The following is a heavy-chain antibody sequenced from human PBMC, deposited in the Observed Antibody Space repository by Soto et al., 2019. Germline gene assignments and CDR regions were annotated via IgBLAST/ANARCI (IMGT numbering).Heavy chain of an antibody. D-gene: IGHD4-17*01. CDR1: GFTFDDYA. J-gene: IGHJ4*02. CDR2: IRWNSDSK. Sequence: EVHLVESGGGVAQPGRSLRLSCATSGFTFDDYAMHWVRQAPGKGLEWVAGIRWNSDSKGYADSVKGRFTISRDNAKKSLFLQMNSLRSEDTAFYFCARTTWGYGEPLDSWGQGTLVTVSS. CDR3: ARTTWGYGEPLDS. V-gene: IGHV3-9*01.